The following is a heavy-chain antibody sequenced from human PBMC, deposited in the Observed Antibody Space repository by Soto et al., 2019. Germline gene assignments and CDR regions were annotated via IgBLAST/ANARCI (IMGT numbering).Heavy chain of an antibody. CDR2: IYPGDSDT. D-gene: IGHD3-3*01. CDR3: ARQSITIFGVVIHDAFDI. J-gene: IGHJ3*02. CDR1: GYSFTSYW. Sequence: GESLKISCKGSGYSFTSYWIGWVRQMPGKGLEWMGIIYPGDSDTRYSPSFQGQVTISADKSISTSYLQWSSLKASDTAMYYCARQSITIFGVVIHDAFDIWGQGTMVTVSS. V-gene: IGHV5-51*01.